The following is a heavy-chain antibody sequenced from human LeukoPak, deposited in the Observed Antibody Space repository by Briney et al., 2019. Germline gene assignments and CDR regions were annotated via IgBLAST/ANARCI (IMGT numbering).Heavy chain of an antibody. D-gene: IGHD7-27*01. J-gene: IGHJ6*02. CDR3: ARADWGSVDV. CDR1: GMIFSRYW. CDR2: IGQGGSEK. V-gene: IGHV3-7*04. Sequence: PGGSLRLSCVASGMIFSRYWMSWVRQAPGKGLEWVANIGQGGSEKYYVDSVKGRFTISRDNAKNSLYLQMNSLRAEDTAVYYCARADWGSVDVWGQGTTVTVSS.